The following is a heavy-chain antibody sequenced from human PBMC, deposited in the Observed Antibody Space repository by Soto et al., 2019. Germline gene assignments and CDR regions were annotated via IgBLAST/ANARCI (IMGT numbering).Heavy chain of an antibody. Sequence: EVQLVESGGGLAQPGGSLRLSCAASGFTLSSDAMDWVRQAPGKGLEYVSGISSNGIGTYYANSAKGRFTISRDNSKNTVYLQMDSLRPEDMAVYYCARRARADYYYMDVWGKGTTVTVS. V-gene: IGHV3-64*01. CDR2: ISSNGIGT. CDR3: ARRARADYYYMDV. D-gene: IGHD6-6*01. CDR1: GFTLSSDA. J-gene: IGHJ6*03.